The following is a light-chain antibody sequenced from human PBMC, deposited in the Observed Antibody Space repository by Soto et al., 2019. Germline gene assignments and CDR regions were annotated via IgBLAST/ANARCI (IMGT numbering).Light chain of an antibody. CDR3: QQYGSSGT. V-gene: IGKV3-20*01. CDR2: GAS. J-gene: IGKJ1*01. CDR1: QSVSSY. Sequence: LFLTPSPAPLSLSPGQRATVCWMASQSVSSYLAWYQQKPGQAPRLLIYGASNRATGIPDRFSGSGSGTDFTLTISRLETEDFAVYSCQQYGSSGTFGQGTKVDIK.